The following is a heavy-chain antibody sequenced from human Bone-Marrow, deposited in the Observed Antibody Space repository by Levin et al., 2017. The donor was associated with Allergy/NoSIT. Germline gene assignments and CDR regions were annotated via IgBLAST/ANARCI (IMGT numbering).Heavy chain of an antibody. V-gene: IGHV3-43D*03. CDR1: GFTFDDYA. J-gene: IGHJ4*02. CDR3: AKAMEASSLFDS. CDR2: VSWDGGST. D-gene: IGHD6-6*01. Sequence: PGGSLRLSCVASGFTFDDYAMHWVRQAPGKGLEWVSLVSWDGGSTYYADSVKGRFSISRDNTKNSLYLHMNSLTPEDTALYYCAKAMEASSLFDSWGQGTLVTVSS.